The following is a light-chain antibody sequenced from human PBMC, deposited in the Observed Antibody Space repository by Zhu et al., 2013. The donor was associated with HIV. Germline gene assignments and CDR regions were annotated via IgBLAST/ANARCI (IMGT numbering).Light chain of an antibody. V-gene: IGKV1-9*01. CDR1: QSVSSSY. J-gene: IGKJ1*01. CDR3: LQHNSYPRT. Sequence: LTQSPGTLSLSPGERATLSCRASQSVSSSYLAWYQQKPGKAPKRLIYVASSLQSGVPSRFSGSGSGTQFALTISSLQPEDFATYFCLQHNSYPRTFGQGTKVEI. CDR2: VAS.